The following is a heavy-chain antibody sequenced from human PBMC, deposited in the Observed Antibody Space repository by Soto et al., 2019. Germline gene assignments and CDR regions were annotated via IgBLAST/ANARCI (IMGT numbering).Heavy chain of an antibody. D-gene: IGHD6-19*01. J-gene: IGHJ4*02. CDR1: GGSISSGGYY. Sequence: SETLSLTCTVSGGSISSGGYYWSWIRQHPGKGLEWIGYIYYSGSTYYNPSLKSRVTISVDTSKNQFSLKLSSVTAADTAVYYCARGWQWPGYYFDYWGQGTLVTVSS. V-gene: IGHV4-31*03. CDR3: ARGWQWPGYYFDY. CDR2: IYYSGST.